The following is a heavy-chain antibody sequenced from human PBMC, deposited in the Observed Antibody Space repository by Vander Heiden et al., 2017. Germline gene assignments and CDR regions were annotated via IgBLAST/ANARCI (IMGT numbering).Heavy chain of an antibody. J-gene: IGHJ5*02. CDR2: IYYSGST. CDR3: AINGYDYAAPNWFDP. CDR1: GCSISSSSYY. Sequence: QLHLQESGPGLVKPSETLSLICTVSGCSISSSSYYWGWIRQPPGKGLEWIGSIYYSGSTYYNPSLKSRVTISVDTSKNQFSLKLSSVTAADTAVYYCAINGYDYAAPNWFDPWGQGTLVTVSS. V-gene: IGHV4-39*01. D-gene: IGHD5-12*01.